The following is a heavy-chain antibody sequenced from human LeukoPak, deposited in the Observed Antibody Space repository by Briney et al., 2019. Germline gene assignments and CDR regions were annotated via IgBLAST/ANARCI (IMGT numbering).Heavy chain of an antibody. CDR3: ARDIPNRFGGVIASLYYYYGMDV. V-gene: IGHV3-66*01. CDR1: GFTVSSNY. Sequence: GGSLRLSCAASGFTVSSNYMGWVRQAPGKGLEWVSVIYSGGSTYYADSVKGRFTISRDNSKNTLYLQMNSLRAEDTAVYYCARDIPNRFGGVIASLYYYYGMDVWGQGTTVTVSS. J-gene: IGHJ6*02. D-gene: IGHD3-16*02. CDR2: IYSGGST.